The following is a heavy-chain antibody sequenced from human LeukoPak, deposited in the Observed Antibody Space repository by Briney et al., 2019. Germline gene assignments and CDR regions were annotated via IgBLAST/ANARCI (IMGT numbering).Heavy chain of an antibody. J-gene: IGHJ3*02. CDR2: IYYSGST. CDR3: ARFYYGSGSYYNSDAFDI. Sequence: SETLSLTCSGASISNYYWSWIRQTPGKGLEWIGSIYYSGSTYYNPSLKSRVTISVDKSKNQFSLKLSSVTAADTAVYYCARFYYGSGSYYNSDAFDIWGQGTMVTVSS. CDR1: GASISNYY. D-gene: IGHD3-10*01. V-gene: IGHV4-39*07.